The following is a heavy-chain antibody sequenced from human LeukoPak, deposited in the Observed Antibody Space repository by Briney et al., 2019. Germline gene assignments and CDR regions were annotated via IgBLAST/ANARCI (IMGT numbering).Heavy chain of an antibody. CDR2: ISGGGTTV. V-gene: IGHV3-48*03. Sequence: GGSLRLSCEVSGFTFSEFEMNWVRQAPGKGLEWVSDISGGGTTVFYADSVKGRFTISRDNAKNSLYLQMNSLRDEDTAIYYCTRGLVVWGQGALVTVSS. J-gene: IGHJ4*02. CDR1: GFTFSEFE. D-gene: IGHD2-2*01. CDR3: TRGLVV.